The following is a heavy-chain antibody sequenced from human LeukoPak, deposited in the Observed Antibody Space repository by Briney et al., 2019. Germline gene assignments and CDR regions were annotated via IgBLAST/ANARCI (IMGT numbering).Heavy chain of an antibody. V-gene: IGHV3-21*04. D-gene: IGHD4-17*01. CDR1: GFTFSSYS. Sequence: GGSLRLSCAASGFTFSSYSMNWVRHPPGKGLEWVSYISSSSSYIYYADSVEGRFTISRDNAKNSLYLQMNSLRAEDTAVYYCARDRELYGDVSDAFDIWGQGTMVTVSS. CDR3: ARDRELYGDVSDAFDI. J-gene: IGHJ3*02. CDR2: ISSSSSYI.